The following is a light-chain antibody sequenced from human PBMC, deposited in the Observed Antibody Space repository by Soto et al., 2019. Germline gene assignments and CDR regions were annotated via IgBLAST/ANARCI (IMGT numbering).Light chain of an antibody. Sequence: QSVLTQSPSVSAAPGQKVTISCSGGSSNIGNYYVSWYQQLPGVAPKLLIFASDKRPSGIPDRFSGSQSGASGTLDITGLQTGDEADYYCGSWDGSLNTYVFGTGTKVTVL. V-gene: IGLV1-51*01. CDR1: SSNIGNYY. CDR2: ASD. J-gene: IGLJ1*01. CDR3: GSWDGSLNTYV.